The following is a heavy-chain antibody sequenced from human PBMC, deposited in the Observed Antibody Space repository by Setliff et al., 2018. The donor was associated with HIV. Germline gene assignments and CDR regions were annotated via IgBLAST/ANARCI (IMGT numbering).Heavy chain of an antibody. Sequence: GESLTISCAASGFTFDNYAMVWVRQAPGKGLEWVSLISWDGASTFYADSVEGRFTVSRDSYRNSLYLQMNSLRAEDTAMYYCAKEGDSSGWYLDYWGQGTLVTVSS. J-gene: IGHJ4*02. CDR3: AKEGDSSGWYLDY. CDR1: GFTFDNYA. CDR2: ISWDGAST. D-gene: IGHD6-19*01. V-gene: IGHV3-43D*04.